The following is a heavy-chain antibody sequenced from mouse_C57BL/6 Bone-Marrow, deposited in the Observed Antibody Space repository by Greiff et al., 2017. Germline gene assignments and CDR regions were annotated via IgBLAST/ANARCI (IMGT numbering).Heavy chain of an antibody. J-gene: IGHJ4*01. CDR2: IYPGNSDT. V-gene: IGHV1-5*01. Sequence: EVKLVESGTVLARPGASVKMSCKTSGYTFTSYWMHWVKQRPGQGLEWIGAIYPGNSDTSYNQKFKGKAKLTEVTSASIAYMELSSLTYEDSTVYYCTCCNYHYYTMDYWGQGTSVTVSS. D-gene: IGHD2-1*01. CDR1: GYTFTSYW. CDR3: TCCNYHYYTMDY.